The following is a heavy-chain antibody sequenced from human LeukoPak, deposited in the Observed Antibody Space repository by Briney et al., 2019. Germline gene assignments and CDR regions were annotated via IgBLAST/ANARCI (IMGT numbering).Heavy chain of an antibody. CDR3: ARDRFGERTFEK. CDR2: ILKNGDT. CDR1: GFAFSSFD. J-gene: IGHJ3*02. D-gene: IGHD3-10*01. V-gene: IGHV3-13*01. Sequence: LSGGSLRLSCAASGFAFSSFDMLWVRQSPRKGLEWVARILKNGDTDYGASVEGRFTISRENAKSYVYLQMNSLRDGDTAVYYCARDRFGERTFEKWGQGTMVTVSS.